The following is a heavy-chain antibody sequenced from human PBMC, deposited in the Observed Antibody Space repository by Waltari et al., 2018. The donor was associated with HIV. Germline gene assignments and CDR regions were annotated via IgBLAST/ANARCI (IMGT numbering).Heavy chain of an antibody. D-gene: IGHD4-17*01. Sequence: QVQLQESGPGLVRPSGTLFLTCGVSGGSINTSSWWSWVRQPPGKGLEWIGDIHHSGNVNYNLSLKSRVTFSVDRSKNHFSLNLTSVTTADTATYFCARLRDYGDYGHYDFWGRGTLVVVSP. J-gene: IGHJ4*02. CDR3: ARLRDYGDYGHYDF. CDR2: IHHSGNV. CDR1: GGSINTSSW. V-gene: IGHV4-4*02.